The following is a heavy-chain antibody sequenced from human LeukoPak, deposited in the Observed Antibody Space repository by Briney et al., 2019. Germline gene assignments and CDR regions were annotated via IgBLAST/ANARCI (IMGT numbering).Heavy chain of an antibody. CDR2: IYYSGST. V-gene: IGHV4-39*01. CDR3: ARQRGYYDSSGYYPDY. D-gene: IGHD3-22*01. J-gene: IGHJ4*02. Sequence: PSETLSLTCTVSGGSISSRSYYWAWIRQPPGKGLEWIGSIYYSGSTYYNPSLKSRVTISADTSKNQFSLKLSSVTAADTAVYYCARQRGYYDSSGYYPDYWGQGTLVTVSS. CDR1: GGSISSRSYY.